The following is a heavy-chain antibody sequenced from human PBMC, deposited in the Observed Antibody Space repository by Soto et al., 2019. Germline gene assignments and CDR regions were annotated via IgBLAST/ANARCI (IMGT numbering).Heavy chain of an antibody. Sequence: SETLSLTCTVSGGSISSYYWSWIRPPPGKGLEWIGYIYYSGSTSYNPSLRRRVTISVDTSKRQFSLQLKSVTAADTAIYYCARTVLGPDILADQFVDYYYYMDVWGQGTTVTVSS. CDR2: IYYSGST. CDR3: ARTVLGPDILADQFVDYYYYMDV. V-gene: IGHV4-59*08. D-gene: IGHD3-9*01. CDR1: GGSISSYY. J-gene: IGHJ6*03.